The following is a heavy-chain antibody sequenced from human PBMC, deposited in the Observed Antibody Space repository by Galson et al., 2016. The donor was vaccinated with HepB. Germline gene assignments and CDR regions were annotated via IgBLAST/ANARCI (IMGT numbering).Heavy chain of an antibody. V-gene: IGHV5-10-1*01. D-gene: IGHD2-2*01. CDR1: GDSFTNYW. CDR3: AISTRGFKYLKYYYFMDV. J-gene: IGHJ6*03. Sequence: QSGAEVKKPGKSLRISCKGSGDSFTNYWISWVRQMPGKGLEWMGKIDPTDSNTNYSPSFQGHVTISADKSISTAYLQWSSLKASDTAMYYCAISTRGFKYLKYYYFMDVWGKGTTVTVSS. CDR2: IDPTDSNT.